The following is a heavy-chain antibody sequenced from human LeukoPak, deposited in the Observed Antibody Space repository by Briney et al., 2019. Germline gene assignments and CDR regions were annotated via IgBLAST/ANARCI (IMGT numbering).Heavy chain of an antibody. V-gene: IGHV1-2*02. J-gene: IGHJ4*02. D-gene: IGHD5-12*01. CDR1: GYTFTGHY. CDR2: INPNSGGT. CDR3: ARVRSSGYDEVPLDY. Sequence: ASVKVSCKASGYTFTGHYMHWVRQAPGQGLEWMGWINPNSGGTNYAQKFQGRVTMTRDTSISTAYMELSRLRSDDTAVYYCARVRSSGYDEVPLDYWGQGTLVTVSS.